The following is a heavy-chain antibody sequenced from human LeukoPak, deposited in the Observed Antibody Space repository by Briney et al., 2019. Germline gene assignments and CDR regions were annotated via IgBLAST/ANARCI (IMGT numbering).Heavy chain of an antibody. CDR1: GFTFSSYA. Sequence: GGSLRLSCAASGFTFSSYAMSWVRQAPGKGLEWVSAISGSGGSTYYADSVKGRFTISRVNSKNTLYLQMNSLRAEDTAVYYCAKDYVYPVVRAATDYWGQGTLVTVSS. D-gene: IGHD2-2*01. CDR2: ISGSGGST. CDR3: AKDYVYPVVRAATDY. J-gene: IGHJ4*02. V-gene: IGHV3-23*01.